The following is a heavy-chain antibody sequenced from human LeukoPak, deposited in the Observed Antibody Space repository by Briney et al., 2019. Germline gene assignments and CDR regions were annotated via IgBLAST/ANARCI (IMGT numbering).Heavy chain of an antibody. J-gene: IGHJ4*02. CDR3: ASWAPSGYCSSTSCYVSGLDY. CDR1: GGTFSSYA. Sequence: PGASVKVSCKASGGTFSSYAISWVRQAPGQGLEWMGGIIPIFGTANYAQKFQGRVTITTDESTSTAYMELSSLRSEDTAVYYCASWAPSGYCSSTSCYVSGLDYWGQGTLVTVYS. CDR2: IIPIFGTA. D-gene: IGHD2-2*01. V-gene: IGHV1-69*05.